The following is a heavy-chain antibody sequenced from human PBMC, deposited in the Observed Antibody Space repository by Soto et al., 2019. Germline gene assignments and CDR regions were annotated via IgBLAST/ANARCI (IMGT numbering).Heavy chain of an antibody. J-gene: IGHJ4*02. CDR2: ISAHNGNT. CDR1: GYTFTSYG. CDR3: ARGRYGDY. D-gene: IGHD1-1*01. V-gene: IGHV1-18*01. Sequence: QVHLVQSGAEVKKPGASVKVSCKGSGYTFTSYGITWGRQAPGQGLEWMGWISAHNGNTNYAQKLQGRVTVTRDTSTSTAYMELRSQISYDTAVYYGARGRYGDYWGQGALVTVSS.